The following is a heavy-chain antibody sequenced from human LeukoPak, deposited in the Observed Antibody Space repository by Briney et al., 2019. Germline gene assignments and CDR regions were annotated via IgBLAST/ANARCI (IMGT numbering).Heavy chain of an antibody. CDR3: TRDKNYPFDY. Sequence: GGSLRLSCAASGFTFSSYGMHWVRQAPGKGLEWVAVIWYDGSNKYYADSVKGRFTISRDNAKNTLFLQMNSLRAEDTAVYYCTRDKNYPFDYWGQGNLVTVSS. CDR1: GFTFSSYG. D-gene: IGHD1-7*01. CDR2: IWYDGSNK. J-gene: IGHJ4*02. V-gene: IGHV3-33*01.